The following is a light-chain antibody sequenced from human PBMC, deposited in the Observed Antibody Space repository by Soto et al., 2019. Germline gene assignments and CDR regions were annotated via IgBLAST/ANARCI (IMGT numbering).Light chain of an antibody. CDR2: DTS. J-gene: IGKJ5*01. CDR1: QDIKHY. V-gene: IGKV1-33*01. CDR3: QQYDNLPIT. Sequence: IHITHCPSTLSASVGDRVTITCQARQDIKHYLNWYQQKPGKAPNLLIYDTSVLETGVPSRFSGSKSGTDFTFTISSLQPEDVATYYCQQYDNLPITFGQGTRLEIK.